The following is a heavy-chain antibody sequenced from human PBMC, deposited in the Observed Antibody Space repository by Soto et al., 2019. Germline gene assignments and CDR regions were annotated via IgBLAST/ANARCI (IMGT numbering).Heavy chain of an antibody. CDR1: GFTFSSHW. D-gene: IGHD2-2*01. CDR3: ARVANGVVVPAATYYFDY. J-gene: IGHJ4*02. Sequence: GGSLRLSCAASGFTFSSHWMTWVRQAPGKGLEWVANINKDGSGKYYVDSVKGRFTVSRDSAKNTLYLQMNSLRAEDTAVYYCARVANGVVVPAATYYFDYWGQGTLVTVSS. V-gene: IGHV3-7*01. CDR2: INKDGSGK.